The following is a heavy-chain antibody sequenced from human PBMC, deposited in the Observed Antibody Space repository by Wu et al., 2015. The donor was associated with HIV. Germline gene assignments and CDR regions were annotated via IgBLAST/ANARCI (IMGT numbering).Heavy chain of an antibody. Sequence: QVQLVQSGAEVKKPGSSVKVSCKASGGTFSSYAISWVRQAPGQGLEWMGRIVPIFGTANYAQKFQGRVTITADESTSTAYMELSSLRSEDTAVYYCARSPAKPLSIAAAGLDYWGQGTLVTVSS. V-gene: IGHV1-69*13. CDR3: ARSPAKPLSIAAAGLDY. J-gene: IGHJ4*02. CDR1: GGTFSSYA. D-gene: IGHD6-13*01. CDR2: IVPIFGTA.